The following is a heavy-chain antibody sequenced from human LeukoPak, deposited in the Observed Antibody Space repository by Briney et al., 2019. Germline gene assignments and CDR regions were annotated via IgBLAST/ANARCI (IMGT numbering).Heavy chain of an antibody. D-gene: IGHD6-13*01. CDR2: ISYDGSNK. Sequence: GGSLRLSCAASGFTFSSYGMHWVRQAPGKGLEWVAVISYDGSNKYYADPVKGRFTISRDNSKNTLYLQMNSLRAEDTAVYYCAKPGAAAGFYYFDYWGQGTLVTVSS. J-gene: IGHJ4*02. V-gene: IGHV3-30*18. CDR3: AKPGAAAGFYYFDY. CDR1: GFTFSSYG.